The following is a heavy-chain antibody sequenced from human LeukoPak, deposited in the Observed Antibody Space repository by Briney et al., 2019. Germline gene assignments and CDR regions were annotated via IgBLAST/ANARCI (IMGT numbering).Heavy chain of an antibody. V-gene: IGHV3-23*01. CDR1: GFTFRSYV. CDR3: AKTSNTYYDPPFFAFDI. J-gene: IGHJ3*02. D-gene: IGHD3-22*01. Sequence: PGGSLRLPCAASGFTFRSYVMHWVRQAPGKGLEWVSGISGSGDRTYYADSVKGRFTISRDNSQNTLYLQMNSLRAGDTALYYCAKTSNTYYDPPFFAFDIWGQGTMVTVSS. CDR2: ISGSGDRT.